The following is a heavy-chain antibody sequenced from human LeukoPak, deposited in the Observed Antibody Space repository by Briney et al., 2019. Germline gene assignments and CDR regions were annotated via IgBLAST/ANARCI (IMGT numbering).Heavy chain of an antibody. V-gene: IGHV1-18*01. Sequence: ASVKVSCKASGYTFTSYGISWARQAPGQGLEWMGWISAYNGNTNYAQKLQGRVTMTTDTSTSTAYMELRSLRSDDTAVYYCARGDFWSGFLGDYYYYYGMDVWGQGTTVTVSS. D-gene: IGHD3-3*01. J-gene: IGHJ6*02. CDR2: ISAYNGNT. CDR3: ARGDFWSGFLGDYYYYYGMDV. CDR1: GYTFTSYG.